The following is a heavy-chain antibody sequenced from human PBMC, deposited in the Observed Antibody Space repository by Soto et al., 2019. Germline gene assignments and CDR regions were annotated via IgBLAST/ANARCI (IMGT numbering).Heavy chain of an antibody. V-gene: IGHV4-39*01. CDR1: GGSISSSIYY. CDR3: ASDQGYSYGPFDY. D-gene: IGHD5-18*01. Sequence: PSETLSLTCTVSGGSISSSIYYWGWIRQPPGKGLEWIGSIYYSGSTYYNPSLKSRVTISVDTSKNQFSLKLSSVTAADAAVYYCASDQGYSYGPFDYWGQGTLVTVSS. CDR2: IYYSGST. J-gene: IGHJ4*02.